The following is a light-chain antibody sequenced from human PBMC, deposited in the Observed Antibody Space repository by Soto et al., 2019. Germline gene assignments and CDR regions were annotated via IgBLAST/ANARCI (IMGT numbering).Light chain of an antibody. J-gene: IGLJ3*02. Sequence: QSALTQTRSVSGSPGQSVTMSCTGTSSDVGGYNYVSWYQQHPGKAPKVIIYDVNQGPSGVPDRFSGSKSGNTASLTISGLQAEDEADYYCCSYAGSNTAVVFGGGTKLTVL. CDR1: SSDVGGYNY. CDR2: DVN. CDR3: CSYAGSNTAVV. V-gene: IGLV2-11*01.